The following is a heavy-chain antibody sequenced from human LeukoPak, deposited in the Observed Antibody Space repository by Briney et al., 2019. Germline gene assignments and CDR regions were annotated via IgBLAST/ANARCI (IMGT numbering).Heavy chain of an antibody. Sequence: SVKVSCKASGYTFTSYDISWVRQAPGQGLEWMGGIIPIFGTANYAQKFQGRVTITADESTSAAYMELSSLRSEDTAVYYCAREPAGYCSSTSCRVDWGQGTLVTVSS. J-gene: IGHJ4*02. CDR3: AREPAGYCSSTSCRVD. V-gene: IGHV1-69*13. D-gene: IGHD2-2*01. CDR1: GYTFTSYD. CDR2: IIPIFGTA.